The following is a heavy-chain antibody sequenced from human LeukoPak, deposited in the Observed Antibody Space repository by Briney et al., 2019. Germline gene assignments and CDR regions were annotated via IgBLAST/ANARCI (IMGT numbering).Heavy chain of an antibody. CDR1: GVSINSHY. Sequence: SETLSLTCTVSGVSINSHYLNWIRQPPGKGLEWIGYIYGSGRTNYNPSLKSRVTMSVDTSNSQFSLNLNSLTAADTAVYYCVGSPKQDVLDYWGQGPLLAVSS. CDR2: IYGSGRT. V-gene: IGHV4-4*09. J-gene: IGHJ4*02. CDR3: VGSPKQDVLDY. D-gene: IGHD1-14*01.